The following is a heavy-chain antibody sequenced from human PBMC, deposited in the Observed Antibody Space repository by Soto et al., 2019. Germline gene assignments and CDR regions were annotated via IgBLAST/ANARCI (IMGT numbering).Heavy chain of an antibody. CDR3: ARDRAGCSGGSCSTSHYYYYGMDV. V-gene: IGHV1-46*01. D-gene: IGHD2-15*01. CDR1: GYTFTSYY. J-gene: IGHJ6*02. CDR2: INPSGGST. Sequence: ASVKVSCKASGYTFTSYYMHWVRQAPGQGLEWMGIINPSGGSTSYAQKFQGRVTMTRDTSTSTVYMELSSLRSEDTAVYYCARDRAGCSGGSCSTSHYYYYGMDVWG.